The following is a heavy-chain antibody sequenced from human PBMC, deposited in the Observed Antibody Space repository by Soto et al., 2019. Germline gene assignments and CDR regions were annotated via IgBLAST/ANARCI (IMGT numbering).Heavy chain of an antibody. D-gene: IGHD5-12*01. V-gene: IGHV1-18*01. CDR1: GYTFTNFG. J-gene: IGHJ3*02. CDR2: ISAYKADT. CDR3: ATDGPSNSGNLYAFDI. Sequence: ASVKVSCKASGYTFTNFGVTWVRRAPGQGLEWMGWISAYKADTNSAQNLQGRVTMATDTSTNTAYLELRSLRSDDTAVYFCATDGPSNSGNLYAFDIWGQGTMVTVSS.